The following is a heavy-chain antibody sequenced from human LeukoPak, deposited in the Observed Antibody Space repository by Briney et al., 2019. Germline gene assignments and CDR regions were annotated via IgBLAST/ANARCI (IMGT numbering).Heavy chain of an antibody. J-gene: IGHJ4*02. D-gene: IGHD3-22*01. CDR3: ARDRYYYDSSGADNFDY. CDR1: GYTFNSYG. Sequence: GASVKVSCKASGYTFNSYGISWVRQAPGQGLEWMGWISAYNCNTNYAQKLQGRVTMTTDTSTSTAYMELRSLRSDDTAVYYCARDRYYYDSSGADNFDYWGQGTLVTVSS. V-gene: IGHV1-18*01. CDR2: ISAYNCNT.